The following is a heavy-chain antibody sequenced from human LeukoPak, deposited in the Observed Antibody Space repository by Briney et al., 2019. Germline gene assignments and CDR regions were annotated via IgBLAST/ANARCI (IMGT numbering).Heavy chain of an antibody. J-gene: IGHJ4*02. CDR3: AGYHAYGVTTPPLGY. CDR2: IYHGGSS. D-gene: IGHD2-21*02. V-gene: IGHV4-38-2*02. CDR1: AYSISSGYY. Sequence: SETLSLTCTVSAYSISSGYYWGWIRQPPGKGLEWIGSIYHGGSSYYNPSLKSRVTISVDTSKNQFSLKLTSVTAADTAVYFCAGYHAYGVTTPPLGYWGQGTLVTVSS.